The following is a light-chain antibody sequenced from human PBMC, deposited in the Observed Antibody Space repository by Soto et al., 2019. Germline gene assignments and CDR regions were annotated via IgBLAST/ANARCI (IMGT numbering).Light chain of an antibody. Sequence: DIQMTQSPSAMSASLGDRVTITCRASQAITNNLAWYQQKPGNPPRLLIYEESTLHSGVPSRFSGRKVGTQFILTIDSLQPEDFATYYCQQVKSYPRTFGGGTKV. CDR3: QQVKSYPRT. J-gene: IGKJ4*01. CDR2: EES. CDR1: QAITNN. V-gene: IGKV1-9*01.